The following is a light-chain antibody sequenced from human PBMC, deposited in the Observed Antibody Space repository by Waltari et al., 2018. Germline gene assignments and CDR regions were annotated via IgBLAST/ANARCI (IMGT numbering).Light chain of an antibody. V-gene: IGLV3-10*01. Sequence: SYELTQTPSVSVSPGPTARITCSGHELPRKYAYWFQQKSGQAPRLVIYEDTKRPSGIPERFSGSSSGTVATWTITGAQVDDEADYYCYSSDSTGLRVFGGGTTVVVL. CDR1: ELPRKY. CDR3: YSSDSTGLRV. J-gene: IGLJ1*01. CDR2: EDT.